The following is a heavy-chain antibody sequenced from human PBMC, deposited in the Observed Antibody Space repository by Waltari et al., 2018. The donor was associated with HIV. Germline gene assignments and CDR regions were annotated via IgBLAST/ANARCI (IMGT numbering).Heavy chain of an antibody. J-gene: IGHJ4*02. D-gene: IGHD1-26*01. CDR1: GGSISGGGYY. CDR3: ARVVRPLMYSGGYYFDY. Sequence: QVQLQESGPGLVKPSQTLSLTCTVSGGSISGGGYYWSWIRQHPGKGLEWIGYISYSGSIYYNPSLKSRVAISVDTSKNQFSLNLSSVTAADTAVYYCARVVRPLMYSGGYYFDYWGQGTLVTVSS. CDR2: ISYSGSI. V-gene: IGHV4-31*03.